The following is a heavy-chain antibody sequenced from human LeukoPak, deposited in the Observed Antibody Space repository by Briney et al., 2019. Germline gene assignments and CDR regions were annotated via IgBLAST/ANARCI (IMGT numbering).Heavy chain of an antibody. J-gene: IGHJ6*03. CDR3: ARKSVAATPRDIVYQYYSMDV. CDR2: INTNTGNP. V-gene: IGHV7-4-1*02. D-gene: IGHD2-15*01. CDR1: GYTFTSYA. Sequence: ASVKVSCKASGYTFTSYAMNWVRQAPGQGLEWMGWINTNTGNPTYAQGFTGRFVFSLDTSVSTAYLQISSLKAEDTAVYYCARKSVAATPRDIVYQYYSMDVWGKGTTVTVSS.